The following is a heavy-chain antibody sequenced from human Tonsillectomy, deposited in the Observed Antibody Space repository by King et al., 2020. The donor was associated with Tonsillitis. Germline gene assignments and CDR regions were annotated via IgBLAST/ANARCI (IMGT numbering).Heavy chain of an antibody. CDR3: ARVRSAKAYNDSSAYSFDY. J-gene: IGHJ4*02. CDR1: SGSISSGDYY. CDR2: IDYSGNA. Sequence: QLQESGPGLVKPSQTLSLTCTVSSGSISSGDYYWSWIRQPPGKGLEWIGYIDYSGNAYYNPSLKGRVTISGDTSKSQFSLKVRSVTAADTSVYYCARVRSAKAYNDSSAYSFDYWGQGTLVIVSS. V-gene: IGHV4-30-4*01. D-gene: IGHD3-22*01.